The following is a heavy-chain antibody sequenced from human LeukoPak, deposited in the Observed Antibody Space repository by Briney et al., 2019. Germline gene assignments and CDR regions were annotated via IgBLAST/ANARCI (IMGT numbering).Heavy chain of an antibody. CDR3: ASRSAGYYGSESYYNSFDYGMDV. D-gene: IGHD3-10*01. CDR2: MNPNSGNT. V-gene: IGHV1-8*01. CDR1: GYTFTSYD. J-gene: IGHJ6*02. Sequence: ASVKVSCKASGYTFTSYDINWVRQATGQGLEWMGWMNPNSGNTGYAQKFQGRVTMTRNTSISTAYMELSSLRSEDTAVYYCASRSAGYYGSESYYNSFDYGMDVWGQGTTVTVSS.